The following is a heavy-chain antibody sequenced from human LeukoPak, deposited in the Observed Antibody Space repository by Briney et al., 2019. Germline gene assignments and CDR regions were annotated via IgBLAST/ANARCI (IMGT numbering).Heavy chain of an antibody. J-gene: IGHJ4*02. CDR1: GFTFSCYD. V-gene: IGHV3-30*18. Sequence: PGGSLRLSCAASGFTFSCYDMHWVRQAPGKGLEWVTVLSYDGSNKYYGDSVKGRFTISRDNSKNTLYLKMNSLRAEDTAVYYCAKEGSNGDFDYWGQGTLVTVSS. CDR3: AKEGSNGDFDY. D-gene: IGHD1-26*01. CDR2: LSYDGSNK.